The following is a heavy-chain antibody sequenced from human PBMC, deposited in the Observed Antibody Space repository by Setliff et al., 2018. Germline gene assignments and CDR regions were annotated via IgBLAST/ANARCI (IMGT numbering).Heavy chain of an antibody. D-gene: IGHD3-22*01. V-gene: IGHV1-8*03. CDR1: GYTFTSYD. J-gene: IGHJ4*02. CDR2: IIPIFGTA. CDR3: AADYYDSSGYGY. Sequence: ASVKVSCKASGYTFTSYDINWVRQAPGQGLEWMGGIIPIFGTANYAQKFQGRVTITRNTSISTAYMELSSLRSEDTAVYYCAADYYDSSGYGYWGQGTLVTVSS.